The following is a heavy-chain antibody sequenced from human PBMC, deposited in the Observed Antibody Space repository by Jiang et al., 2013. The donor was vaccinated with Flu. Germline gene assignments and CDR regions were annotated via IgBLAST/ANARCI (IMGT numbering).Heavy chain of an antibody. CDR2: IWYDGSNK. V-gene: IGHV3-33*01. CDR1: GFTFSSYG. Sequence: VQLLESGGGVVQPGRSLRLSCAASGFTFSSYGMHWVRQAPGKGLEWVAVIWYDGSNKYYADSVKGRFTISRDNSKNTLYLQMNSLRAEDTAVYYCARDPFYDSSGYYHSYYFDYWGQGTLVTVSS. CDR3: ARDPFYDSSGYYHSYYFDY. D-gene: IGHD3-22*01. J-gene: IGHJ4*02.